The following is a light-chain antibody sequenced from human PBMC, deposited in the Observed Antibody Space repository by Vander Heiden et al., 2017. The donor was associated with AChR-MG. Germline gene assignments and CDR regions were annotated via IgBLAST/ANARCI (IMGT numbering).Light chain of an antibody. CDR3: QQFNSWPRT. CDR2: YAS. Sequence: EVVVTQSPGTLSVPPGERVTLSCRTSEPINNNLAWYQHRPGQPPSVLNYYASTRTTGIPVRFSGSGSVTDFTLTISSLQSEDFAVYCCQQFNSWPRTFGGGTKVEVK. CDR1: EPINNN. J-gene: IGKJ4*01. V-gene: IGKV3-15*01.